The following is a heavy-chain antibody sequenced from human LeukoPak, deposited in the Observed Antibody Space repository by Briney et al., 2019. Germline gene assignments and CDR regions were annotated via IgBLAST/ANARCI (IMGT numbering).Heavy chain of an antibody. J-gene: IGHJ4*02. Sequence: GGSLRLSCAASGFTFSNAWMSWVRQAPGKGLEWVGRIKSKTDGGTTDYAAPVKGRFTISRDDSKNTLYLQMNSLKTEDTAVYYCTTDLIYRQQRGVFDYWGQGTLVTVSS. V-gene: IGHV3-15*01. CDR3: TTDLIYRQQRGVFDY. CDR1: GFTFSNAW. CDR2: IKSKTDGGTT. D-gene: IGHD6-13*01.